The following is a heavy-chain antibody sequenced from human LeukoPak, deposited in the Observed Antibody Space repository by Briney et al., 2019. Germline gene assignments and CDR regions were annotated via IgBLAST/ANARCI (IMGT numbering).Heavy chain of an antibody. V-gene: IGHV4-34*01. J-gene: IGHJ6*03. CDR3: ASFSQYYYYMDV. Sequence: PSETLSLTCAVYGGSFSGYYWSWIRQPPGKGLEWIGEINHSGSTNYNPSLKSRVTISVDTSKNQFSLKLSSVTAADTAVYYCASFSQYYYYMDVWGKGTTVTISS. D-gene: IGHD3-3*02. CDR1: GGSFSGYY. CDR2: INHSGST.